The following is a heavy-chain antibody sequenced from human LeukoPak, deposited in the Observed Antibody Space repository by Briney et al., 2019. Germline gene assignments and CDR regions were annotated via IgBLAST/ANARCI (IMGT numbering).Heavy chain of an antibody. CDR3: AGVATTPTATFDY. D-gene: IGHD4-11*01. CDR2: IYHSGTT. CDR1: GGSISSGSYY. Sequence: PSETLSLTCTASGGSISSGSYYWGWIRQPPGKGLEWIGSIYHSGTTYYNPSLKSRVTISIDTSNNNFSLKLSSVTAADTAVFYCAGVATTPTATFDYWGQGNLVTVSS. J-gene: IGHJ4*02. V-gene: IGHV4-39*02.